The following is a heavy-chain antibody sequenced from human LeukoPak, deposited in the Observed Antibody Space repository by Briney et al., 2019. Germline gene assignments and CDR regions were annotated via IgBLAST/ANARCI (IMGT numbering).Heavy chain of an antibody. J-gene: IGHJ2*01. CDR1: GGSISSYY. CDR3: ARRGSGASLEYYFDL. Sequence: KPSETLSLTCTVSGGSISSYYWSWIRQPPGKGLEYTGYIYYSGNTNSNPSLNSRVTISVDTSKNQFSLKLSSVTAADTAVYYCARRGSGASLEYYFDLWGRGTLVTVSS. D-gene: IGHD1-14*01. V-gene: IGHV4-59*08. CDR2: IYYSGNT.